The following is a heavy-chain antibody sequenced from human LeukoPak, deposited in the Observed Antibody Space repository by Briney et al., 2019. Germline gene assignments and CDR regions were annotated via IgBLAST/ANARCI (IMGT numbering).Heavy chain of an antibody. D-gene: IGHD3-22*01. CDR2: ISGSGGAT. J-gene: IGHJ4*02. V-gene: IGHV3-23*01. CDR1: GFTCSTYA. Sequence: GGSLRLSCAASGFTCSTYAMHWDRQPPGKGLEWVSAISGSGGATYHADADSVKGRFIISRDNSKNTLYLQINSLRVEDTAVYYCAKDGYNYDSSGHFDYWGQGTLVTVSS. CDR3: AKDGYNYDSSGHFDY.